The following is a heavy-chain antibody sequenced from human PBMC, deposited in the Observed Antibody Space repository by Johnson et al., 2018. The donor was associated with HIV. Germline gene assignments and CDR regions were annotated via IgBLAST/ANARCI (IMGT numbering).Heavy chain of an antibody. D-gene: IGHD7-27*01. V-gene: IGHV3-7*05. CDR1: GFNFTYYW. CDR3: VRDFGHWDDAFGF. Sequence: VQLVESGGNLVQPGGALRLSCAASGFNFTYYWMSWVRQAPGKGLEWVANIKRDGSETYYGDSVKGRFTISRDNAKNSLYLQMNSLRVEDTAMYYCVRDFGHWDDAFGFWGQGTMVTVSS. CDR2: IKRDGSET. J-gene: IGHJ3*01.